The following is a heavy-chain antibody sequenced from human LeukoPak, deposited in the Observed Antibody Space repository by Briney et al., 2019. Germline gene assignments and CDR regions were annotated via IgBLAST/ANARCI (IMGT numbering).Heavy chain of an antibody. CDR2: IRYGGTNE. D-gene: IGHD3-9*01. V-gene: IGHV3-30*02. J-gene: IGHJ6*02. CDR1: GFTFSSFG. CDR3: ARDQHYDVLTAFGLDV. Sequence: GGSLRLSCAASGFTFSSFGMHWVRQAPGKGLEWVAFIRYGGTNEYYADSVKGRLTISRDNSKNTLSLLMNGLRVEDTAVYYCARDQHYDVLTAFGLDVWGQGTTVTVSS.